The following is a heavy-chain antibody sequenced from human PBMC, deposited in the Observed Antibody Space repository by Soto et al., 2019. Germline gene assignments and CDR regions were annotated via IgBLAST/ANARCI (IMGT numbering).Heavy chain of an antibody. V-gene: IGHV1-18*01. CDR3: ARGNSGYDSTGMEV. J-gene: IGHJ6*02. Sequence: SVKVSCKASGYTFTSYGISWVRQAPGQGLQWMGWISAYNGNTNYAQKLQGRVTMTTDTSTSTAYMELRSLRSEDTAVYYCARGNSGYDSTGMEVWSQGTTDSVS. CDR1: GYTFTSYG. CDR2: ISAYNGNT. D-gene: IGHD5-12*01.